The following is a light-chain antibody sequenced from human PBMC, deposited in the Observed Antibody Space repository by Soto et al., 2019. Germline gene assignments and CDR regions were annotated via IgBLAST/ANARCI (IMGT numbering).Light chain of an antibody. V-gene: IGKV3-11*01. CDR1: ESVSSY. J-gene: IGKJ4*01. Sequence: EIVLTQSPATLSLSPGQRATLSCRASESVSSYLAWYQQKPGQAPRLLIFDASNRATGIPARFSGSGSGTDFALTISSLEPEDFAVYYCQQRSSWPLTFGGGPKVEIK. CDR2: DAS. CDR3: QQRSSWPLT.